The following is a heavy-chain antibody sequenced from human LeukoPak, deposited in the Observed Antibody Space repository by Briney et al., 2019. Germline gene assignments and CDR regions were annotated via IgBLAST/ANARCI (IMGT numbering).Heavy chain of an antibody. CDR3: ARHGATMIVVEQNWFDP. Sequence: NSSETLSLTCTVSGGSISGYFWSWIRQPPGKGLEWIGYIYYSGSTNYNPSLKSRVTISVDTSKNQFSLKLSSVTAADTAVYYCARHGATMIVVEQNWFDPWGQGTLVTVSS. CDR1: GGSISGYF. V-gene: IGHV4-59*08. D-gene: IGHD3-22*01. J-gene: IGHJ5*02. CDR2: IYYSGST.